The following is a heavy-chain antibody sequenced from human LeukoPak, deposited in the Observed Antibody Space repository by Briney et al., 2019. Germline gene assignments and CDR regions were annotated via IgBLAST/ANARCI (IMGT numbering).Heavy chain of an antibody. Sequence: SETLSLTCTVSGGSINSRNNYWGWIRQPPGRGLEWIAIISDTGTTYYSPSLKSRLPISVDTSKNQFSLTLSSVTAADTAVYYCARRNYPYYFDYWGQGTLVTVSS. CDR3: ARRNYPYYFDY. V-gene: IGHV4-39*01. J-gene: IGHJ4*02. CDR1: GGSINSRNNY. D-gene: IGHD1-7*01. CDR2: ISDTGTT.